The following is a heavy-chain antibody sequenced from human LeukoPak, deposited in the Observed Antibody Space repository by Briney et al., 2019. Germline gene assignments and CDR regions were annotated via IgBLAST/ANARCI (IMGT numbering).Heavy chain of an antibody. CDR2: INPNSGCT. CDR1: GYIFTGYY. Sequence: ASVKVSCKASGYIFTGYYMHWVRQAPGQGLEWMGWINPNSGCTHSAQKFQGRVTMTRDTSISTAYMELSRLTSDDTAVYYCARHPYSGSYHFDYWGQGTLVTVSS. CDR3: ARHPYSGSYHFDY. D-gene: IGHD1-26*01. V-gene: IGHV1-2*02. J-gene: IGHJ4*02.